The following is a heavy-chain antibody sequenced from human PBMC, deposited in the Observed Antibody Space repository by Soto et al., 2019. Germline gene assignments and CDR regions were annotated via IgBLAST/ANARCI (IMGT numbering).Heavy chain of an antibody. Sequence: EVQLVESGGGLVQPGGSLRLSCAASGFTFDDYSMNWVRQAPGKGLEWVSLITATGSFIYQADSVKGRFTISRDNAKNSLYLQMNSLRDEDTAVYYCARDLPRAGDYAMDVWGQGTTVTVSS. V-gene: IGHV3-48*02. CDR2: ITATGSFI. CDR3: ARDLPRAGDYAMDV. J-gene: IGHJ6*02. CDR1: GFTFDDYS. D-gene: IGHD2-2*01.